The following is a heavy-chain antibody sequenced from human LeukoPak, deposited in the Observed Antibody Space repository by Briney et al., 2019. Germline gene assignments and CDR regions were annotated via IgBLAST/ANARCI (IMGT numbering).Heavy chain of an antibody. CDR2: INPSGGST. CDR3: ARDPGYGGNSYPAYDY. J-gene: IGHJ4*02. V-gene: IGHV1-46*01. CDR1: GYTFTSYY. Sequence: ASVKVSCKASGYTFTSYYMHWVRQAPGQGLEWMGMINPSGGSTSYAQKFQGRVTMTRDMSTSTVYMELSSLRSEDTAVYYCARDPGYGGNSYPAYDYWGQGTLVTVSS. D-gene: IGHD4-23*01.